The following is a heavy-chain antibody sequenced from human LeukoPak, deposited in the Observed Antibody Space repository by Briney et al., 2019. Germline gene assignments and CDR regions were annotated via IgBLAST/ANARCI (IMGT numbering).Heavy chain of an antibody. V-gene: IGHV3-23*01. J-gene: IGHJ4*02. CDR1: GFTFSSYA. D-gene: IGHD6-13*01. Sequence: GGSLRLSCAASGFTFSSYAMSWVRQAPGKGLEWVSAIRGSGGSTYYADSVKGRFTISRDNSRNTLYLQMNSLRAEDTAVYYCAKSRGSSWFANFGYWGQGTLVTVSS. CDR2: IRGSGGST. CDR3: AKSRGSSWFANFGY.